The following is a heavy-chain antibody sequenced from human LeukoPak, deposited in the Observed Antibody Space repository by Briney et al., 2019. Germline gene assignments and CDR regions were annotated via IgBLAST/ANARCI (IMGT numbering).Heavy chain of an antibody. CDR1: VDSINSTSYY. CDR3: AKDRLLWFGELDY. CDR2: IYYSGST. D-gene: IGHD3-10*01. V-gene: IGHV4-39*06. Sequence: PSETLSLTCTVSVDSINSTSYYWGWIRQPPGKGLEWIGSIYYSGSTYYNPSLKSRVTISVDTPKNQIPLKLSSLTPGDRPVYYCAKDRLLWFGELDYWGQGTLGIVSS. J-gene: IGHJ4*02.